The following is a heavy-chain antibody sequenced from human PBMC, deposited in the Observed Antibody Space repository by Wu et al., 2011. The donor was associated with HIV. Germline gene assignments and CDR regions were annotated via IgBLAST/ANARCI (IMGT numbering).Heavy chain of an antibody. Sequence: QVQLVQSGAEGKKPGASVKVSCKASGYTFTDYYIHWVRQAPGQGLDWMGWINPNSGATYYAQEFQGRVTMTRDTSISTAYMELSRLQSDDTAVYYCARGGSVDHRSYFDYWGQGTLVTVSS. CDR1: GYTFTDYY. CDR2: INPNSGAT. D-gene: IGHD3-10*01. CDR3: ARGGSVDHRSYFDY. V-gene: IGHV1-2*02. J-gene: IGHJ4*02.